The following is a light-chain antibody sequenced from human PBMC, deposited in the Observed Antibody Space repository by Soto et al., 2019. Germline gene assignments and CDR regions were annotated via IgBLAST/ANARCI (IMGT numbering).Light chain of an antibody. V-gene: IGLV2-14*01. CDR3: SSYTSTNTLYV. J-gene: IGLJ1*01. CDR1: SSDVGAWNY. Sequence: QSVLTQPASVSWSPGQSITISCTGTSSDVGAWNYVSWYQQHPGKAPKLMIYEVSSRPSGISNRFSGSKSGNTASLTISGLQAEDEAAYYCSSYTSTNTLYVFGTGTKVTVL. CDR2: EVS.